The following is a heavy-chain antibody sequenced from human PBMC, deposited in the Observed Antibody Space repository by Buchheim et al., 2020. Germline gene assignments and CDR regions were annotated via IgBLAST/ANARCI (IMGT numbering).Heavy chain of an antibody. CDR3: ARDLGTMVRGVISQYGMDV. J-gene: IGHJ6*02. CDR1: GFTFSDYY. D-gene: IGHD3-10*01. CDR2: ISSSSSYT. Sequence: QVQLVESGGGLVKPGGSLRLSRAASGFTFSDYYMSWIRQAPGKGLEWVSYISSSSSYTNYADSVKGRFTISRDNAKNSLYLQMNSLRAEDTAVYYCARDLGTMVRGVISQYGMDVWGQGTT. V-gene: IGHV3-11*06.